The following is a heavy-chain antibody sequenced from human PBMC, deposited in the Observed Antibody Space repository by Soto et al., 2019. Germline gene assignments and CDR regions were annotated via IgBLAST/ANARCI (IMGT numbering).Heavy chain of an antibody. J-gene: IGHJ4*02. V-gene: IGHV3-23*01. CDR2: ISGSGGST. CDR3: AGSWSGYYLLDY. D-gene: IGHD3-3*01. CDR1: GFTFSSYA. Sequence: PGGSLRLSCAASGFTFSSYAMSWVRQAPGKGLEWVSAISGSGGSTYYADSVKGRFTISRDNSKNTLYLQMNSLRAEDTAVYYCAGSWSGYYLLDYWGQGTLVTVSS.